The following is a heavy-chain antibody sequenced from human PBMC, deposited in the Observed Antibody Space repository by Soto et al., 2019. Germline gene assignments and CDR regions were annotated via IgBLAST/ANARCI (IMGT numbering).Heavy chain of an antibody. V-gene: IGHV3-23*01. CDR3: AKAYDSDTYYMIDY. D-gene: IGHD3-10*01. CDR2: ISGTGTST. Sequence: EVQLLESGGDLAQPGGSLRLTCAASGFTFSNYAMSWVRQAPGKGLEWVSAISGTGTSTYYADSVKGRFTISRDNSKNTLYLQMNSLRAEDTAVYYCAKAYDSDTYYMIDYWGQGTLVTVSS. CDR1: GFTFSNYA. J-gene: IGHJ4*02.